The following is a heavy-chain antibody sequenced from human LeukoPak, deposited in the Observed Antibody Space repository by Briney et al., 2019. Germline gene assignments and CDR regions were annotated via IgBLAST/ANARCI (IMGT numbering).Heavy chain of an antibody. CDR2: FDREDDAP. D-gene: IGHD3-22*01. Sequence: ASVKVSCKVSGDTLTELSTHWVRQAPGKGLEWMGGFDREDDAPVYAQQFQGRVTMTEDPSTDTAYMELSSLRSEDTALYYCATLDSYFDSSGRPLLPDWGQGTLVTVSS. V-gene: IGHV1-24*01. CDR3: ATLDSYFDSSGRPLLPD. J-gene: IGHJ4*02. CDR1: GDTLTELS.